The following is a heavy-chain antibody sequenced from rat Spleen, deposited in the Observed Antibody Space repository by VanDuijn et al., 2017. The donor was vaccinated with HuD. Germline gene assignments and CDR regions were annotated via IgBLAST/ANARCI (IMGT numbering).Heavy chain of an antibody. J-gene: IGHJ2*01. D-gene: IGHD1-6*01. CDR1: GFTFSNYY. CDR2: ISPGGGNT. CDR3: ARRDVGILRHYFDY. V-gene: IGHV5-25*01. Sequence: EVQLVESGGGLVQPGRSMKLSCAALGFTFSNYYMAWVRQAPTKGLEWVASISPGGGNTYYRDSVKGRFTISRDNAKSTLYLQMDSLRSEDTATYYCARRDVGILRHYFDYWGQGVMVTVSS.